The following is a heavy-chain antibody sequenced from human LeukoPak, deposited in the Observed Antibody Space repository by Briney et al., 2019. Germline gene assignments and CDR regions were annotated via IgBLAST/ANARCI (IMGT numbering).Heavy chain of an antibody. J-gene: IGHJ4*02. D-gene: IGHD4-23*01. CDR3: ASYGGNSEGYFDY. CDR1: GFTVSSNY. V-gene: IGHV3-53*01. Sequence: PGGSLRLSCAASGFTVSSNYMSWVRQAPGKGLEWVSVIYSGGSTYYADSVKGRFTISRDNSKNTLYLQMNSLRAEDTAVYYCASYGGNSEGYFDYWGQGTLVTVSS. CDR2: IYSGGST.